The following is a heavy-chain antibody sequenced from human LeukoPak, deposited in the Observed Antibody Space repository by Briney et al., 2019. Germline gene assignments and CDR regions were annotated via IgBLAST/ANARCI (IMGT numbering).Heavy chain of an antibody. D-gene: IGHD3-22*01. CDR2: ISSGGSTI. CDR1: GFIFSDYY. V-gene: IGHV3-11*04. J-gene: IGHJ4*02. Sequence: GGSLRLSCAASGFIFSDYYMSWIRQAPGKGLEWVSYISSGGSTIYHADSVKGRFTISRDNAKNSLYLQMNSLRAEDTAVYYCARDIYYYDSSGYYFPGGSDYWGQGTLVTVSS. CDR3: ARDIYYYDSSGYYFPGGSDY.